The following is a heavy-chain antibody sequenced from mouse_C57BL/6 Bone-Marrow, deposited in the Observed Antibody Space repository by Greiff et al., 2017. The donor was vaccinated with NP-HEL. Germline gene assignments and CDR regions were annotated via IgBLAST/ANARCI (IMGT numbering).Heavy chain of an antibody. D-gene: IGHD1-1*01. V-gene: IGHV1-63*01. CDR1: GYTFTNYW. CDR3: ARTAYYYGGGFDY. Sequence: VQLQQSGAELVRPGTSVKMSCKASGYTFTNYWIGWAKQRPGHGLEWIGDIYPGGGYTNYTEKFKGKATLTADKSSSTAYMQFSSLTSEDSAIYYCARTAYYYGGGFDYWGQGTTLTVSS. J-gene: IGHJ2*01. CDR2: IYPGGGYT.